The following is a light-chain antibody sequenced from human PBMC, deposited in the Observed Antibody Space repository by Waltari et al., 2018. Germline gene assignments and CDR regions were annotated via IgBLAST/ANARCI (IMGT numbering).Light chain of an antibody. CDR2: DTS. V-gene: IGKV3-11*01. J-gene: IGKJ2*01. CDR3: QQRSHWPMYT. CDR1: ESIARP. Sequence: EIVLTQSPATLSLSPGDRATLSCRASESIARPLVGYQQKPGQPPRILIYDTSNRAAGIPARFSGSGSGTDFSLTISSLEPEDFVVYYCQQRSHWPMYTFGQGTKLEIK.